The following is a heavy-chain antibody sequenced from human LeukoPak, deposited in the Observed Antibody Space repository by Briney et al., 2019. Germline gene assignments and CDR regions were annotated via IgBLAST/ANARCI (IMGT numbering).Heavy chain of an antibody. J-gene: IGHJ4*02. CDR3: AKYGDYLDS. CDR1: GFTLNRSW. CDR2: IKEDGGEK. V-gene: IGHV3-7*01. D-gene: IGHD4-17*01. Sequence: GGSLRLSCGASGFTLNRSWMSWVRQAPGKGLEWLASIKEDGGEKYHVDSLKGRITISRDNAKTSLYLQMNSLRVEDTAVYYCAKYGDYLDSWGQGTVVTVSS.